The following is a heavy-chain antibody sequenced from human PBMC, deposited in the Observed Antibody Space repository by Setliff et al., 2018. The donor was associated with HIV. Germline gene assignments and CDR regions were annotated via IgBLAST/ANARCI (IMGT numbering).Heavy chain of an antibody. Sequence: SVKVSCKASGGTFSSYGITWVRQAPGQGLEWMGGSTPILDTTSYAQKFQGRVTITTDESTNTVYMELSSLRSDDTAVYYCATYHYYDSSAHYIDLYYLDYWGQGTLVTVSS. CDR1: GGTFSSYG. CDR2: STPILDTT. D-gene: IGHD3-22*01. CDR3: ATYHYYDSSAHYIDLYYLDY. J-gene: IGHJ4*02. V-gene: IGHV1-69*05.